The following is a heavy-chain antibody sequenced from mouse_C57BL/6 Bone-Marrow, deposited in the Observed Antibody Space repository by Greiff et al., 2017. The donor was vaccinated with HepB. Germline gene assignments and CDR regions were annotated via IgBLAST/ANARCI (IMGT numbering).Heavy chain of an antibody. CDR1: GFTFSSYG. V-gene: IGHV5-6*02. CDR2: ISSGGSYT. D-gene: IGHD1-1*01. Sequence: DVMLVESGGDLVKPGGSLKLSCAASGFTFSSYGMSWVRQTPDKRLEWVATISSGGSYTYDPDSVKGRFTISRDNAKNTLYLQMSSLKSEDTAMYYCANSVVAPYYAMDYWGQGTSVTVSS. CDR3: ANSVVAPYYAMDY. J-gene: IGHJ4*01.